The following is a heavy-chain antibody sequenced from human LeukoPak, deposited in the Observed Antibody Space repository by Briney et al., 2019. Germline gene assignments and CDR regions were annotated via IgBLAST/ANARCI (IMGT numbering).Heavy chain of an antibody. CDR3: ARGRQGLKYSDFDY. J-gene: IGHJ4*02. CDR1: GFTFSSYG. D-gene: IGHD4-11*01. CDR2: IWYDGSNK. V-gene: IGHV3-33*03. Sequence: PGGSLRLSCAASGFTFSSYGMHWVRQAPGKGLEWVAVIWYDGSNKYYADSVKGRFTISRDNAKSSLYLQMNSLRAEDTAVYYCARGRQGLKYSDFDYWGQGTLVTVSS.